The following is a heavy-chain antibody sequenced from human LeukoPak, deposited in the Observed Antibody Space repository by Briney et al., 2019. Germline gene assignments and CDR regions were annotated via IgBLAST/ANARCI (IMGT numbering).Heavy chain of an antibody. J-gene: IGHJ4*02. CDR2: ISSSSSYI. CDR3: ARDLYSGYSSGWTN. V-gene: IGHV3-21*01. Sequence: PGGSLRLSCAASGFTFSSYSMNWVRQAPGKGLEWVSSISSSSSYIYYADSVKGRFTISRDNAKNSLYLQMNSLRAEDTAVYYCARDLYSGYSSGWTNWGQGTLVTVSS. CDR1: GFTFSSYS. D-gene: IGHD6-19*01.